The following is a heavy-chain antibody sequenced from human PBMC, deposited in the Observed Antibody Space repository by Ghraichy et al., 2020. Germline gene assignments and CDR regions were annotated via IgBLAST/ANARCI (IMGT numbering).Heavy chain of an antibody. D-gene: IGHD3-9*01. CDR1: SVSVSSPNYY. Sequence: SETLSLTCTVSSVSVSSPNYYWTWIRQPPGKELEWIASIYYSGSTNYNPSLMSRVTISLDTSKNQLSLTLTSVTASDTAVYYCARVFHYTMEVWGQGTPVTVSS. V-gene: IGHV4-61*01. J-gene: IGHJ6*02. CDR3: ARVFHYTMEV. CDR2: IYYSGST.